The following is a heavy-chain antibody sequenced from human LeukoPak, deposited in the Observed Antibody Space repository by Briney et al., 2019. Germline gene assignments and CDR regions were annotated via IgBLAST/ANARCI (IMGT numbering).Heavy chain of an antibody. J-gene: IGHJ5*02. CDR1: GVTFSSYE. V-gene: IGHV3-48*03. Sequence: PGGALRLSCAASGVTFSSYEMDWVRQVPGKRLEGLAYINKTGNSGYTIYYADYVQVPFIISRDNAKHSVYLQMNNLRAEYTAVYHWASLWKLLGSWGQGTLVTVSS. D-gene: IGHD2-15*01. CDR3: ASLWKLLGS. CDR2: INKTGNSGYTI.